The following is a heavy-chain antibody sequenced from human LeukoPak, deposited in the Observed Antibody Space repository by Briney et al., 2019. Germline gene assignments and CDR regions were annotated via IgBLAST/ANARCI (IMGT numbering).Heavy chain of an antibody. CDR3: ARDPSGSLDY. V-gene: IGHV3-33*01. Sequence: HTGRSLRLSCAAYGFTFSGYGMHWVRQAPGKGMEWVAVIWYDGSNKYYTDSVKGRFTISRDNSKNTLYLQMNSLRAEDTAVYYCARDPSGSLDYWGQGTLVTVSS. CDR1: GFTFSGYG. D-gene: IGHD1-26*01. J-gene: IGHJ4*02. CDR2: IWYDGSNK.